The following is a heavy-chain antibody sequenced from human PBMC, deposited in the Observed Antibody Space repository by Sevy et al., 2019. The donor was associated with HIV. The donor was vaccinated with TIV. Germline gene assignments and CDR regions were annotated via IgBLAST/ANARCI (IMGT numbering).Heavy chain of an antibody. CDR3: ARDGISSIAVAGLQGMDV. V-gene: IGHV1-3*01. CDR2: INAGNGNT. D-gene: IGHD6-13*01. J-gene: IGHJ6*02. CDR1: GYTFTSYA. Sequence: ASVKVSCKASGYTFTSYAMHWVRQAPGQRLEWMGWINAGNGNTKYSQKFQGRVTITRDTSASIAYMELSSLRSEDTAVYYCARDGISSIAVAGLQGMDVWGQGTTVTVSS.